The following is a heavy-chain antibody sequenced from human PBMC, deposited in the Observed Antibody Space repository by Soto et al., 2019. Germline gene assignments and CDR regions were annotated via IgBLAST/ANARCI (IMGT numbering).Heavy chain of an antibody. CDR3: ARGFGVPGGFTMVRGALITLYV. CDR1: GYTFTSYD. D-gene: IGHD3-10*01. Sequence: QVQLVQSGAEVKKPGASVKVSCKASGYTFTSYDINWVRQATGQGLEWMGWMNPNSGNTGYAQKFQGRVTMTTNTSISTAYMELSSLRSDDPAVYYRARGFGVPGGFTMVRGALITLYVRGKGTTVTVSS. J-gene: IGHJ6*04. CDR2: MNPNSGNT. V-gene: IGHV1-8*01.